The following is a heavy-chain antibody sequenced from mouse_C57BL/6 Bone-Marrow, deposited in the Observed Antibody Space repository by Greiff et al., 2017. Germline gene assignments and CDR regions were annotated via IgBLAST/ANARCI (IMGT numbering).Heavy chain of an antibody. J-gene: IGHJ2*01. CDR3: AREGIYSYY. V-gene: IGHV1-69*01. Sequence: QVQLQQPGAELVMPGASVKLSCKASGYTFTSYWMHWVKQRPGQGLEWIGEIDPSDSYTNYNQKFKGKSTLTVDKSSSTAYMQLSSLTSKDSAVYYCAREGIYSYYWGQGTTLTVSS. D-gene: IGHD2-1*01. CDR2: IDPSDSYT. CDR1: GYTFTSYW.